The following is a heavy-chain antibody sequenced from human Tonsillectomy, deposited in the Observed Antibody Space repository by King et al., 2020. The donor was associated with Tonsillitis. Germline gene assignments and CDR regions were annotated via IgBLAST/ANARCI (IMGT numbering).Heavy chain of an antibody. D-gene: IGHD2-15*01. J-gene: IGHJ6*04. Sequence: VQLQESGPGLVKPSETLSLTCTVSGGSISSYYWSWIRQPPGKGLEWIGYIYYSGSTNYNPSLKSRVTISADTSKNQFSLKMSSVTAADTAVYYCARDRFGYSSDVWVKGTTVTVSS. CDR1: GGSISSYY. CDR3: ARDRFGYSSDV. V-gene: IGHV4-59*01. CDR2: IYYSGST.